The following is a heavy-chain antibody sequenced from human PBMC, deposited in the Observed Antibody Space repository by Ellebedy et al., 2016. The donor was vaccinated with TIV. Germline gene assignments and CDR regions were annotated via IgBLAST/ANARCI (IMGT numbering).Heavy chain of an antibody. D-gene: IGHD3-22*01. CDR3: ARGVYDSSGYFYFEWFDP. Sequence: AASVKVSCKASGYTFTSYDIHWVRQATGQGLEWMGWMNPNSGNTGYAQKFQGRVTMTRNTSISTAYMELSSLRSEDTAVYYCARGVYDSSGYFYFEWFDPWGQGTLVTVSS. CDR1: GYTFTSYD. V-gene: IGHV1-8*01. CDR2: MNPNSGNT. J-gene: IGHJ5*02.